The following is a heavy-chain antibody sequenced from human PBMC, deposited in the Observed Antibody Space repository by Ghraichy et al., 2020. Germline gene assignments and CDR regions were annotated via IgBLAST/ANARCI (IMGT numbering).Heavy chain of an antibody. V-gene: IGHV3-48*02. D-gene: IGHD3-10*01. Sequence: GESLNISCAASGFSFSSYAMNWVRQAPGKGLEWVSYISRTGTSIFYADSVKGRFTISRDNAKNSLYLQMNSLRDEDTAVYYCAVKREWFGESLDAFDIWGQGTMVTVSS. CDR3: AVKREWFGESLDAFDI. CDR2: ISRTGTSI. CDR1: GFSFSSYA. J-gene: IGHJ3*02.